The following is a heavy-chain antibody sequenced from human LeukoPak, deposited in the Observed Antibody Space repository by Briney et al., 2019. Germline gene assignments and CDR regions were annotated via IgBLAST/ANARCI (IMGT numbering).Heavy chain of an antibody. CDR3: ARGLIAVAGIGSNAFDI. CDR1: GYTFTSYY. CDR2: INPNSGGT. V-gene: IGHV1-2*02. D-gene: IGHD6-19*01. J-gene: IGHJ3*02. Sequence: ASVKVSCKTSGYTFTSYYIHWLRQAPGQRFEWMGWINPNSGGTNYAQKFQGRVTMTRDTSISTAYMELSRLRSDDTAVYYCARGLIAVAGIGSNAFDIWGQGTMVTVSS.